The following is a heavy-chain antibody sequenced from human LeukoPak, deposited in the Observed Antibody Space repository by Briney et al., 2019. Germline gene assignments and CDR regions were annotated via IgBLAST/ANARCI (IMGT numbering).Heavy chain of an antibody. CDR3: VKDSPPRYSGSPPAY. V-gene: IGHV3-7*03. Sequence: GGSLRLSCAASGFTFSSYWMHWVRQAPGKGLEWVANINKDGGEKYYVDSVKGRFTISRDNAKNSLYLQMNSLRADDTAVYYCVKDSPPRYSGSPPAYWGQGTLVTVSS. CDR2: INKDGGEK. J-gene: IGHJ4*02. D-gene: IGHD1-26*01. CDR1: GFTFSSYW.